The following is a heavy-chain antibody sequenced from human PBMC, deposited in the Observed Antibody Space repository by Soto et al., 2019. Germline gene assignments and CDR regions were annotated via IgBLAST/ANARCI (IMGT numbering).Heavy chain of an antibody. Sequence: QVQLVQSGAEVKKPRSSVKVSCKASGGTFSSYTISWVRQAPGQGLEWMGRIIPILGIANYAQKFQGRVTITADKSTSTAYMELSSLRSEDTAVYYCATRLEPRPYFDYWGQGTLVTVSS. J-gene: IGHJ4*02. CDR1: GGTFSSYT. CDR3: ATRLEPRPYFDY. V-gene: IGHV1-69*02. D-gene: IGHD1-1*01. CDR2: IIPILGIA.